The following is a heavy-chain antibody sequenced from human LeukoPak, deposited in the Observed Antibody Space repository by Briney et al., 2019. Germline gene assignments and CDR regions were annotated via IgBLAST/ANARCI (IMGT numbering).Heavy chain of an antibody. V-gene: IGHV3-23*01. CDR2: ITTSDGNT. CDR3: AKDGGLWVSAHWGDS. CDR1: GFTFSSYA. D-gene: IGHD7-27*01. Sequence: GGSLRLSCAASGFTFSSYAMHWVRQAPGKGLEWVSTITTSDGNTYYADSVKGRFTVSRDNSKNTLYLQMNSLRAEDTAVYYCAKDGGLWVSAHWGDSWGRGTLVTVSS. J-gene: IGHJ4*02.